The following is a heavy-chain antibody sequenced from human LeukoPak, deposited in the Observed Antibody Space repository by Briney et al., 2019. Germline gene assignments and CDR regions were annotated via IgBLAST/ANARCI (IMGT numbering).Heavy chain of an antibody. J-gene: IGHJ4*02. CDR1: GFTFSNYN. CDR3: AKVKTDILIPDS. CDR2: ISSSSVYI. D-gene: IGHD2-21*02. Sequence: GGSLRLSCAASGFTFSNYNMNWVRQAPGKGLEWVSSISSSSVYIYYADSVKGRFTISRDNSKNTLYLQMNGLTSEDTGVYFCAKVKTDILIPDSWGQGTLVTVSS. V-gene: IGHV3-21*01.